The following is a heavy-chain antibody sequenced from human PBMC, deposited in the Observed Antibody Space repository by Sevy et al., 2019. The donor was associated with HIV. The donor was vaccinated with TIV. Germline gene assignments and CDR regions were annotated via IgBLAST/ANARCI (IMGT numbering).Heavy chain of an antibody. CDR1: GFTFSSYA. Sequence: GSLRLSCAASGFTFSSYAMSWVRQAPGKGLEWVSAISGSGGSTYYADSVKGRFTISRDNSKNTLYLQMNSLRAEDTAVYYCAKDYTYGDYRVHYFDYWGQGTLVTVSS. CDR3: AKDYTYGDYRVHYFDY. V-gene: IGHV3-23*01. CDR2: ISGSGGST. J-gene: IGHJ4*02. D-gene: IGHD4-17*01.